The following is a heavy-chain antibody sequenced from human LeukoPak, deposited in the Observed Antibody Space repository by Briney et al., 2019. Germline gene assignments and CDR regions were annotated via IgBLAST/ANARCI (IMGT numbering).Heavy chain of an antibody. CDR2: IYPGDSDT. D-gene: IGHD2-15*01. J-gene: IGHJ4*02. CDR3: ARRLGYCSGGSCYDYYFDY. V-gene: IGHV5-51*01. Sequence: GESLKISCKGSGYSFTSYWIGWVRQMPGKGLEWMGTIYPGDSDTRYSPSFQGQVTISADKSISTAYLQWSSLKASDTAMYYCARRLGYCSGGSCYDYYFDYWGQGTLVTVSS. CDR1: GYSFTSYW.